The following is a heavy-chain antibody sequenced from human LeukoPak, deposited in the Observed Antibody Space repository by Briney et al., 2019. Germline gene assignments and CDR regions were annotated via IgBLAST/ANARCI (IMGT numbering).Heavy chain of an antibody. D-gene: IGHD5-24*01. CDR2: VYTSGST. V-gene: IGHV4-61*02. J-gene: IGHJ4*02. CDR3: ARGRVEMATIDFDY. Sequence: SQTLSLTCTVSGDSISSGSYYWSWIRQPAGKGLEWIGRVYTSGSTNYNPSLKSRVTISVDTSKNQFSLKLSSVTAADTAMYYCARGRVEMATIDFDYWGQGTLVTVSS. CDR1: GDSISSGSYY.